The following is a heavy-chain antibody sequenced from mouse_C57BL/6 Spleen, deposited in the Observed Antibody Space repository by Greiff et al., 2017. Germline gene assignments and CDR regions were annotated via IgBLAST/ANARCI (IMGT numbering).Heavy chain of an antibody. CDR1: GYSITSGYY. V-gene: IGHV3-6*01. Sequence: VQLQESGPGLVKPSQSLSLTCSVTGYSITSGYYWNWIRQFPGNKLEWMGYISYDGSNNYNPSLKNRISITRDTSKNQFFLKLNSVTTEDTATYYCAREGDGYYPYYYAMDYWGQGTSVTVSS. J-gene: IGHJ4*01. D-gene: IGHD2-3*01. CDR3: AREGDGYYPYYYAMDY. CDR2: ISYDGSN.